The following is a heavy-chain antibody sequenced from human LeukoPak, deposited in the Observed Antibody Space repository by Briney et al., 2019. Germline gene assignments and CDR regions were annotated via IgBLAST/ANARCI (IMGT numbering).Heavy chain of an antibody. D-gene: IGHD1-26*01. CDR3: ARDWEALGVYQYYSMDV. Sequence: PGGSLRLSCAASGFTFGTYAMHWVRQAPGKGLEWVAVISYDGSHKEYADSVKGRLTISRDNSKNTLYLQMSGLRTEDTGVYYCARDWEALGVYQYYSMDVWGKGTTVTVST. CDR1: GFTFGTYA. CDR2: ISYDGSHK. V-gene: IGHV3-30*04. J-gene: IGHJ6*04.